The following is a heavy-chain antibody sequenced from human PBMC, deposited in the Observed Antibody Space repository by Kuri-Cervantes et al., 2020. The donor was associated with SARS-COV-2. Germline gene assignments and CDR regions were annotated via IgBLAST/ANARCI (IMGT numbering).Heavy chain of an antibody. V-gene: IGHV1-18*04. CDR3: ARDFIFVIMGATYDAFDI. J-gene: IGHJ3*02. Sequence: ASVKVSCKASGYTFTGYYMHWVRQAPGQGLEWMGWISAYNGNTNYAQKLQGRVTMTTDTSTSTAYMELRSLRSDDTAVYYCARDFIFVIMGATYDAFDIWGQGTMVTVSS. D-gene: IGHD1-26*01. CDR2: ISAYNGNT. CDR1: GYTFTGYY.